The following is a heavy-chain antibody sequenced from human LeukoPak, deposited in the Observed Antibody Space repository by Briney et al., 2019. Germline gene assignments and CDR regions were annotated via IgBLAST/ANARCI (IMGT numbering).Heavy chain of an antibody. V-gene: IGHV1-69*04. Sequence: SVKVSCTASGGTFSSYAISWVRQAPGQGLEWMGRIIPILGIANYAQKFQGRVTITADKSTSTAYMELSSLRSEDTAVYYCARSPGSSWHFDYWGQGTLVTVSS. J-gene: IGHJ4*02. CDR1: GGTFSSYA. CDR3: ARSPGSSWHFDY. CDR2: IIPILGIA. D-gene: IGHD6-13*01.